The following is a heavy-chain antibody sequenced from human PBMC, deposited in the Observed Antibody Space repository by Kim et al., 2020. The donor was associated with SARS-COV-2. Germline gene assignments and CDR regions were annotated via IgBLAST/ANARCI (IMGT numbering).Heavy chain of an antibody. J-gene: IGHJ4*02. CDR2: ISWNSGSI. V-gene: IGHV3-9*01. Sequence: GGSLRLSCAASGFTFDDYAMHWVRQAPGKGLEWVSGISWNSGSIGYADSVKGRFTISRDNAKNSLYLQMNSLRAEDTALYYCAKGSEDYGDLLFDYWGQGTLLTVPS. D-gene: IGHD4-17*01. CDR1: GFTFDDYA. CDR3: AKGSEDYGDLLFDY.